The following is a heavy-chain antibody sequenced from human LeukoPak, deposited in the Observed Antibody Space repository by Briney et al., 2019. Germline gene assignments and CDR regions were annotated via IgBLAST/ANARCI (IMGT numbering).Heavy chain of an antibody. CDR1: GYTFTSYY. CDR2: INPSGGST. Sequence: ASVKVSCKASGYTFTSYYMHWVRQAPGQGLEWMGIINPSGGSTSYAQKFQGRVTMTGDMSTSTVYMELSSLRSEDTAVYYCARSNLRTTVTTYSAFDIWGQGTMVTVSS. J-gene: IGHJ3*02. V-gene: IGHV1-46*01. CDR3: ARSNLRTTVTTYSAFDI. D-gene: IGHD4-17*01.